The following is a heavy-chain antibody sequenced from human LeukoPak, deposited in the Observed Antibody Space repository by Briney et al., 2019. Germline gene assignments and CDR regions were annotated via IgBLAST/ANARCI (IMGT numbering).Heavy chain of an antibody. CDR3: SAGEGYYDSSDYYSAWAFNV. J-gene: IGHJ3*01. CDR1: LFTFSLYW. D-gene: IGHD3-22*01. Sequence: GGSLRLSCAASLFTFSLYWMTWVRQSPGQGLEWVADINPDVSQKYSVDSVKGRFTISRDNAKNSLYLQMNSLRAEDTAVYYCSAGEGYYDSSDYYSAWAFNVWGQGTMVTVSS. V-gene: IGHV3-7*01. CDR2: INPDVSQK.